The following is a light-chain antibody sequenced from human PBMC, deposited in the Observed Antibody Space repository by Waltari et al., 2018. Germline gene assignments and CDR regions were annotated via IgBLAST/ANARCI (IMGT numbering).Light chain of an antibody. V-gene: IGKV1-39*01. Sequence: DIEMPTSPSSLYASVGDRVTITCRASQNINKHLSWYQQKRGRAPKLLIHAASSLQSGVPLRFSGSGSGSDFILTINNLLPEDFATYYCQQGDDIPWTFGQGTKVEIK. J-gene: IGKJ1*01. CDR1: QNINKH. CDR3: QQGDDIPWT. CDR2: AAS.